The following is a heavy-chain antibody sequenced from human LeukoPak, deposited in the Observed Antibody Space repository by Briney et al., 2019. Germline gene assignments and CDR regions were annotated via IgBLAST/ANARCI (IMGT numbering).Heavy chain of an antibody. V-gene: IGHV3-23*01. D-gene: IGHD6-13*01. CDR2: ISGSGGST. CDR3: AKWGSSSWVPVYYYMDV. CDR1: GFTFSSYA. Sequence: GGSLRLSCAASGFTFSSYAMSWVRQAPGKGLEWVSAISGSGGSTYYADSVKGRFTISRDNSKNTLYLQMNSLRAEDTAVYYCAKWGSSSWVPVYYYMDVWGKGTTVTVSS. J-gene: IGHJ6*03.